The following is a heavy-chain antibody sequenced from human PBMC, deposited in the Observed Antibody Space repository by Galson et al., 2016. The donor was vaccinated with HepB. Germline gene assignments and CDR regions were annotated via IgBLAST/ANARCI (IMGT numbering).Heavy chain of an antibody. CDR1: GYSFTRYG. Sequence: SVKVSCKALGYSFTRYGFIWVRQAPGQGLEWIGWISGSNGNTNFAQRLQDRLIMTTDTPTNTAYMELTSLTSDDTAVYYCARAGRGTYYYFDLWGQGTLVTVSS. V-gene: IGHV1-18*01. D-gene: IGHD1-26*01. CDR2: ISGSNGNT. J-gene: IGHJ4*02. CDR3: ARAGRGTYYYFDL.